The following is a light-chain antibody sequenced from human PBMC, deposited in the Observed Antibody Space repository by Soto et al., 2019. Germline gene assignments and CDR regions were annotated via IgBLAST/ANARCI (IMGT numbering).Light chain of an antibody. CDR2: KAS. J-gene: IGKJ2*01. CDR3: QHYGSSPPHT. Sequence: DIPMTQSPSTLSGSVGDRVTITCRASQTISSWLAWYQQKPGKAPKLLIYKASTLKSGVPSRFSGSGSGTEFTLTISSLQPDDFATYYCQHYGSSPPHTFGQGTKLEIK. CDR1: QTISSW. V-gene: IGKV1-5*03.